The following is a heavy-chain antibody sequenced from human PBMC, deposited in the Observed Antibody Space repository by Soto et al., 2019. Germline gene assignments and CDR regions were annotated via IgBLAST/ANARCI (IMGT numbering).Heavy chain of an antibody. D-gene: IGHD2-21*01. V-gene: IGHV4-34*01. J-gene: IGHJ6*04. Sequence: SETLSLTCAVYGGSFSGYYWSWIRQPPGKGLEWIGEINHSGSTNYNPSLKSRVTISVDTSKNQFSLKLSSVTAADTAVYYCKCRILHLRGPRTMDVWGKGTTVTVSS. CDR1: GGSFSGYY. CDR3: KCRILHLRGPRTMDV. CDR2: INHSGST.